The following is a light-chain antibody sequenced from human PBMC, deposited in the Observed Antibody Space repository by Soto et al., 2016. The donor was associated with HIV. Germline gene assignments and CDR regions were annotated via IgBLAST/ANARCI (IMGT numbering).Light chain of an antibody. V-gene: IGKV2-24*01. Sequence: DIVLTQSPVSSRVSLGQPASISCRSTQSLLHSDGDTYINWLHQRPGQPPRLLIYKISHRFSGVPSRFSGSGSGTTFTLKIDRVEAADVGIYYCAQTSHFPFTFGQGTRLQIK. J-gene: IGKJ5*01. CDR1: QSLLHSDGDTY. CDR3: AQTSHFPFT. CDR2: KIS.